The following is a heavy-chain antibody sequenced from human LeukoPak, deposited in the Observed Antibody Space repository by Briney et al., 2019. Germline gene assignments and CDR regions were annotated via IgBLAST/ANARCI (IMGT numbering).Heavy chain of an antibody. CDR3: ARDRDYGGFDY. CDR2: IYSIGTT. J-gene: IGHJ4*02. V-gene: IGHV3-53*01. D-gene: IGHD4/OR15-4a*01. Sequence: GGSLRLSCAASGFTVSSNFMSWVRQAPGKGLEWVSVIYSIGTTYYADSVRGRFTISRDNSKDTLYLQMNNLRAEDTAVYYCARDRDYGGFDYWGQGTLVTVYS. CDR1: GFTVSSNF.